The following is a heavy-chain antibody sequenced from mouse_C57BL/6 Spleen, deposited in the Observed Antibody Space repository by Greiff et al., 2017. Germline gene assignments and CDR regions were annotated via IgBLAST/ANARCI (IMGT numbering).Heavy chain of an antibody. J-gene: IGHJ2*01. Sequence: EVKLEESGGDLVKPGGSLKLSCAASGFTFSSYGMSWVRQTPDKRLEWVVTISSGGSYTYYPDSVKGRFTISRDNAKNTLYLQMSSLKSEDTAMYYCARQEGYYFDYWGQGTTLTVSS. CDR1: GFTFSSYG. CDR2: ISSGGSYT. V-gene: IGHV5-6*02. CDR3: ARQEGYYFDY.